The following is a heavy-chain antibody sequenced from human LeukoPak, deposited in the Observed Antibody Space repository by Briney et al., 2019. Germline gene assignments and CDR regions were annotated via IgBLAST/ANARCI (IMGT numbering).Heavy chain of an antibody. CDR3: ARSGRDVGFAFDI. CDR2: INHSGST. V-gene: IGHV4-34*01. D-gene: IGHD5-12*01. CDR1: GGSFSGYY. Sequence: SETLSLTCAVYGGSFSGYYWSWIRQPPGKGLEWIGEINHSGSTNYNPSLKSRVTISVDTSKNQFSLKLSSVTAADTAVYYCARSGRDVGFAFDIWGQGTLVTISS. J-gene: IGHJ3*02.